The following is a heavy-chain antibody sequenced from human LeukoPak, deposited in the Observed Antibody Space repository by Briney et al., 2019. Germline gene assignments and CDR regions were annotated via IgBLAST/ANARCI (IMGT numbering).Heavy chain of an antibody. CDR1: GFTFSSYA. J-gene: IGHJ4*02. Sequence: GGSLRLSCAASGFTFSSYAVSWVRQAPGTGLECVSTISGGGGNTYYADSVKGRFTISRDNSKSTLYLQMNSLRTEDTALYYCAKVGGSGWYVDYWGQGTPVTVSS. D-gene: IGHD6-19*01. V-gene: IGHV3-23*01. CDR2: ISGGGGNT. CDR3: AKVGGSGWYVDY.